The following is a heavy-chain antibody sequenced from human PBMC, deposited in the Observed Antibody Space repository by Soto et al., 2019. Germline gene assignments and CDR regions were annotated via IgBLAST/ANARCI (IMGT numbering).Heavy chain of an antibody. CDR2: IIPIFGTP. CDR1: VGTFRRPV. D-gene: IGHD3-3*01. CDR3: ARDLEFGDGNFFQLDV. V-gene: IGHV1-69*01. J-gene: IGHJ4*02. Sequence: VSFATVVGTFRRPVFNMGRKAPGQGLEWMGGIIPIFGTPNYAQKFQGRVTITADESTSTVHMELNSLRSEDTAVYYCARDLEFGDGNFFQLDVWGQGTLVTVS.